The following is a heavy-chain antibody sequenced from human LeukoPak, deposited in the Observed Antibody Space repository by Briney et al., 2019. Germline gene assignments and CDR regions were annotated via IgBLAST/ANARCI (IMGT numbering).Heavy chain of an antibody. CDR3: ARDQGSGSYYPRFDY. Sequence: GASVKVSCKASGYSFTTYGISWVRQAPGQGVEWMGWISAYDGSTNYAQQFQGRVTLTIDTSTTTAYVELRSLRSDDTAIYYCARDQGSGSYYPRFDYWGQGALVTVSS. V-gene: IGHV1-18*01. D-gene: IGHD3-10*01. CDR1: GYSFTTYG. CDR2: ISAYDGST. J-gene: IGHJ4*02.